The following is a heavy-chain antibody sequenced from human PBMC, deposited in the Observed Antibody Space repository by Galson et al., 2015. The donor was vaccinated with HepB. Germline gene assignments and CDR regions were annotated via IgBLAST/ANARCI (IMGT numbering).Heavy chain of an antibody. CDR1: GFTFSSYA. D-gene: IGHD3-22*01. CDR2: ISYDGSNK. CDR3: ASLHLKYYDSSGYYLDDY. Sequence: SPRLSCAASGFTFSSYAMSWVRQAPGQGLEWVAVISYDGSNKYYADSVKGRFTISRDNSKNTPYLQMNSLRAEDTAEYYCASLHLKYYDSSGYYLDDYWGQGTLVTVSS. J-gene: IGHJ4*02. V-gene: IGHV3-30*03.